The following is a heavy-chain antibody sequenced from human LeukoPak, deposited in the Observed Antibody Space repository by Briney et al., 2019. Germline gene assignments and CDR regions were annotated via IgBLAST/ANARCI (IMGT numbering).Heavy chain of an antibody. D-gene: IGHD6-13*01. J-gene: IGHJ5*02. V-gene: IGHV4-34*01. Sequence: SETLSLTCAVYGGSFSGYYWSWIRQPPGKGLEWIGEINHSGSTNYNPSLKSRVTISVDTSKNQFSLKLSSVTAADTAVYYCARGYLGRQQLVPGWFDPWGQGTLVTVSS. CDR3: ARGYLGRQQLVPGWFDP. CDR1: GGSFSGYY. CDR2: INHSGST.